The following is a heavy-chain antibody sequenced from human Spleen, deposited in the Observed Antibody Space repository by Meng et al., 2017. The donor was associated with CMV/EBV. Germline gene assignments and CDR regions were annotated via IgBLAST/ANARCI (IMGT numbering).Heavy chain of an antibody. Sequence: QVQLVQAGAEVKKPGALLKVSCRASGYPFNCYYMHWVRQAPGQGLEWMGRINPNNGGTNYAQKFQGRVPMTRDTSISTAYMELSRLRSDDTAVYYCARALYYYDSSGYYQLSFDYWGQGTLVTVSS. V-gene: IGHV1-2*06. D-gene: IGHD3-22*01. J-gene: IGHJ4*02. CDR3: ARALYYYDSSGYYQLSFDY. CDR1: GYPFNCYY. CDR2: INPNNGGT.